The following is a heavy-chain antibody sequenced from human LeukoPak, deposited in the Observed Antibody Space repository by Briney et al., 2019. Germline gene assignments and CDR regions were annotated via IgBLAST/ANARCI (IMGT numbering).Heavy chain of an antibody. J-gene: IGHJ4*02. CDR1: GFTFSGSA. CDR2: IRSKANSYAT. V-gene: IGHV3-73*01. Sequence: GGSLRLSCAASGFTFSGSALHWVRQASGKGLEWVGRIRSKANSYATAYAASVKGRFTISRDDSKNTAYLQMNSLKTEDTAVYHCTSNTYDRGNYWGQGTLVTVSS. CDR3: TSNTYDRGNY. D-gene: IGHD3-22*01.